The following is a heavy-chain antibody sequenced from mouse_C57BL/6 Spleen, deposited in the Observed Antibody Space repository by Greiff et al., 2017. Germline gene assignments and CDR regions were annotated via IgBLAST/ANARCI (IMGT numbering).Heavy chain of an antibody. D-gene: IGHD4-1*01. CDR3: ARAGTIDY. J-gene: IGHJ2*01. Sequence: EVKLQESGGGLVKPGGSLKLSCAASGFTFSDYGMHWVRQAPEKGLEWVAYISSSSSTIYYADTVKGRFTISRDNAKNTLFLQMTSLRSEDTAMYYCARAGTIDYWGQGTTLTVSS. CDR2: ISSSSSTI. V-gene: IGHV5-17*01. CDR1: GFTFSDYG.